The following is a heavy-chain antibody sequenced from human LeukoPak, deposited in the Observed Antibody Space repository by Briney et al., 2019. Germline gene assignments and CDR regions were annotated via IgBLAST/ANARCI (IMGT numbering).Heavy chain of an antibody. CDR3: ARLWFLEWLFDY. Sequence: PSETLSLTCAVSGYSISSGYYWGWIRQPPGKGLEWIGSIYHSGSTYYNPSLKSRVTISVDTSKNQFSLKPSSVTAADTAVYYCARLWFLEWLFDYWGQGTLVTVSS. D-gene: IGHD3-3*01. CDR2: IYHSGST. J-gene: IGHJ4*02. V-gene: IGHV4-38-2*01. CDR1: GYSISSGYY.